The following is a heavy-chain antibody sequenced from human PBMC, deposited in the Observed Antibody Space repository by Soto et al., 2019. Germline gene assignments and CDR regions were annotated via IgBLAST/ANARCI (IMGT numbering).Heavy chain of an antibody. Sequence: ASVKVSCKVSGYTLTELSMHWVRQAPGKGLEWMGGFDPEDGEAIYAQKFQGRVTMTEDTSTDTAYMELSSLRSEDTAVYYCATDYRSYRNEYFQHWGQGTLVTVSS. CDR1: GYTLTELS. CDR3: ATDYRSYRNEYFQH. V-gene: IGHV1-24*01. CDR2: FDPEDGEA. D-gene: IGHD5-18*01. J-gene: IGHJ1*01.